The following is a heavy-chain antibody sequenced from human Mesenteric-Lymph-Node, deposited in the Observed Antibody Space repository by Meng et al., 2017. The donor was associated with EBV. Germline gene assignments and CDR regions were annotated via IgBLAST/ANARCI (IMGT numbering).Heavy chain of an antibody. J-gene: IGHJ4*01. Sequence: EVQLVESGGGLIQPGGSLRLSCAASGFTVSTNYMSWVRQAPGKGLEWLSVIYSGGTTYYADSVKGRFTISRDNSKNTLYLQMNSLRADDTAVYYCARDLTSMIRGALGFWGHGTLGTVGS. V-gene: IGHV3-53*01. CDR1: GFTVSTNY. D-gene: IGHD3-10*01. CDR3: ARDLTSMIRGALGF. CDR2: IYSGGTT.